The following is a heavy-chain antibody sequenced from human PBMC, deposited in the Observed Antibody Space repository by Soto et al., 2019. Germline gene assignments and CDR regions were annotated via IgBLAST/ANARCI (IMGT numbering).Heavy chain of an antibody. CDR1: DVSIRGGDYY. J-gene: IGHJ6*02. V-gene: IGHV4-30-4*01. CDR3: ARGFRFGPCMDV. D-gene: IGHD3-10*01. Sequence: SETLSLTCTVADVSIRGGDYYWSWMRRPPGKGLEWIGYIYYSGRTYYNPSPKSRVTISVDTSKNQFSLKLSSVTAADTAVYYCARGFRFGPCMDVWGQGTTVTGSS. CDR2: IYYSGRT.